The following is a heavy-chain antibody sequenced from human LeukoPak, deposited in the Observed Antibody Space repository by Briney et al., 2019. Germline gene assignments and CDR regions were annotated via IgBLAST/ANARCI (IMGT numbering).Heavy chain of an antibody. CDR3: ARSQYYADTSGYSGGYF. CDR2: IKQDGSEK. CDR1: GFTFSSYW. V-gene: IGHV3-7*01. D-gene: IGHD3-22*01. J-gene: IGHJ4*02. Sequence: GGSLRLSCAASGFTFSSYWVSWVRQAPGKGLEWVANIKQDGSEKYYVDSVKGRFTISRDNAKRSLYLQMNSLRAEDTAVYYCARSQYYADTSGYSGGYFWGQGTLVTISS.